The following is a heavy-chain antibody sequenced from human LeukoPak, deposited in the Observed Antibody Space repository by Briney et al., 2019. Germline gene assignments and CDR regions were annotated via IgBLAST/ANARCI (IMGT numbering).Heavy chain of an antibody. D-gene: IGHD6-19*01. V-gene: IGHV3-43*02. Sequence: GGSLRLSCAASGFTFDDYAIHWVRQAPGKGLEWVSLISGDGGSTYYADSVKGRFTISRDNSKNSVYLQMNSLRSEDTALYYCARESESSGWYDYWGQGTLVTVSS. CDR2: ISGDGGST. CDR1: GFTFDDYA. CDR3: ARESESSGWYDY. J-gene: IGHJ4*02.